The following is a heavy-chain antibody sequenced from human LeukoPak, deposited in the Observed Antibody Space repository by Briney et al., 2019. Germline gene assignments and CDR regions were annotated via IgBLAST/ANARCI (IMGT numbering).Heavy chain of an antibody. J-gene: IGHJ4*02. Sequence: ASVKVSCKASGYTFTSYYMHWVRQAPGQGREWMGIINPSGGSTSYAQKFQGGVTMTRDTSTSTVYMELSSLRSEDTAVYYCARDIYYDSSGYPSFDYWGQGTLVTVSS. V-gene: IGHV1-46*01. CDR2: INPSGGST. CDR3: ARDIYYDSSGYPSFDY. CDR1: GYTFTSYY. D-gene: IGHD3-22*01.